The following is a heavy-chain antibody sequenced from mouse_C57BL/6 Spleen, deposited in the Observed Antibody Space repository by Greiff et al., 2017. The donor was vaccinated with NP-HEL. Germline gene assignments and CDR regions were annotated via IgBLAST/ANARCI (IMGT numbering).Heavy chain of an antibody. CDR3: ARSRGSSYYFDY. Sequence: QVQLQQPGAELVKPGASVKLSCKASGYTFTSYWMHWVKQRPGQGLEWIGMIHSNSGSTNYNEKFKSKATLTVDKSSSTAYMQLSSLTSEDSAVYYCARSRGSSYYFDYWGQGTTLTVSS. J-gene: IGHJ2*01. D-gene: IGHD1-1*01. V-gene: IGHV1-64*01. CDR1: GYTFTSYW. CDR2: IHSNSGST.